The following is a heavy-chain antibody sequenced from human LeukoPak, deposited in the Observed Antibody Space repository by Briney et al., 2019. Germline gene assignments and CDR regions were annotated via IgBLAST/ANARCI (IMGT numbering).Heavy chain of an antibody. D-gene: IGHD2-15*01. Sequence: ETLSLTCAVYGGSFSGYYWSWIRQPPGKGLEWIGEINHSGGTNYNPSLKSRVTISVDTSKNQFSLKMSSVTAADTAVYYCARVGSCSGGSCYGGFDYWGQGTLVTVSS. CDR2: INHSGGT. V-gene: IGHV4-34*01. J-gene: IGHJ4*02. CDR3: ARVGSCSGGSCYGGFDY. CDR1: GGSFSGYY.